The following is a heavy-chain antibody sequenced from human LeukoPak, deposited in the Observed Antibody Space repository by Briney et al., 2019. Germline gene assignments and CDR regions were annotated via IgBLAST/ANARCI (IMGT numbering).Heavy chain of an antibody. CDR3: ASGSDFWSGYYLHYYYYMDV. V-gene: IGHV1-8*01. Sequence: ASVKVSCKASGYTFTSYDINWVRQATGQGLEWMGWMNPNSGNTGYAQKFQGRVTMTRNTSISTAYMELSSLRSEDTAVYYCASGSDFWSGYYLHYYYYMDVWGKGTTVTVSS. D-gene: IGHD3-3*01. CDR2: MNPNSGNT. J-gene: IGHJ6*03. CDR1: GYTFTSYD.